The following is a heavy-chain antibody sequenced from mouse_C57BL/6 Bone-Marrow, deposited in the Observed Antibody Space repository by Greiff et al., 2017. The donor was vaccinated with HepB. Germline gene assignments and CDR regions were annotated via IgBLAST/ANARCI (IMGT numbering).Heavy chain of an antibody. CDR2: IWRGGST. V-gene: IGHV2-5*01. CDR3: AKGPYDYDDAMDY. D-gene: IGHD2-4*01. CDR1: GFSLTSYG. J-gene: IGHJ4*01. Sequence: VQRVESGPGLVQPSQSLSITCTVSGFSLTSYGVHWVRQSPGKGLEWLGVIWRGGSTDYNAAFMSRLSITKDNSKSQVFFKMNSLQADDTAIYYCAKGPYDYDDAMDYWGQGTSVTVSS.